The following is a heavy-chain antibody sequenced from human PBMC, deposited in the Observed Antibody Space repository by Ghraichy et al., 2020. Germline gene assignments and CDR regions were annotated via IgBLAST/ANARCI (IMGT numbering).Heavy chain of an antibody. D-gene: IGHD2-21*02. CDR2: ISDTGNT. Sequence: SETLSLTCSVSGGSLSGYNWSWIRQPPGKGLEWIGYISDTGNTRYSPSLKSRVSISVDTSKNQFSLKLRSVTAADTAVYYCARDGNQYCGSDCYSRWFDPWGQGTLVTVSS. J-gene: IGHJ5*02. CDR3: ARDGNQYCGSDCYSRWFDP. CDR1: GGSLSGYN. V-gene: IGHV4-59*01.